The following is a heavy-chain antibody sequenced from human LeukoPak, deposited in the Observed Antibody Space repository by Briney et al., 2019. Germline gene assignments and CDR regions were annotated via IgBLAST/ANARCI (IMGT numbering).Heavy chain of an antibody. CDR1: GFTFSTYA. D-gene: IGHD3-9*01. V-gene: IGHV3-23*01. CDR3: AKTDPADWYYFDY. Sequence: AGRSLTLSCPASGFTFSTYAMNWVRQAPGKGRGWVSAIIGRGGSTFYADSVKGRFTISRDNSKNTLYLQMNTRRAEDTAVYYCAKTDPADWYYFDYWGQGTLVTVSS. J-gene: IGHJ4*02. CDR2: IIGRGGST.